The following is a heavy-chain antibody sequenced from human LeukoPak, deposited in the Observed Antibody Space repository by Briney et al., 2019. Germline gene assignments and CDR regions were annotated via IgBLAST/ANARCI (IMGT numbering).Heavy chain of an antibody. CDR2: INPNSGGT. J-gene: IGHJ4*02. Sequence: VASVKVSCKASGYTFTGYYMHWVRQAPGQGLEWMGWINPNSGGTDYAQKFQGRVTMTRDTSISTAYMELSRLRSDDTAVYYCARDTGSRPNPFDYWGQGTLVTVSS. D-gene: IGHD1-14*01. CDR3: ARDTGSRPNPFDY. CDR1: GYTFTGYY. V-gene: IGHV1-2*02.